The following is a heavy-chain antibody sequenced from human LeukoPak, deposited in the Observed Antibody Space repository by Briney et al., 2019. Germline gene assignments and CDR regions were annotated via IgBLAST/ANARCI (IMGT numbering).Heavy chain of an antibody. D-gene: IGHD3-10*01. CDR3: ARVRFGALDY. V-gene: IGHV3-53*01. CDR2: THSDGST. Sequence: GGSLRLSCAASGFTFSSYSMNWVRQAPGKGLEWVSITHSDGSTYSVDSVKGRFTISRDNFRNTLYLQMNSLRAEDTAVYYCARVRFGALDYWGQGALVFVSS. J-gene: IGHJ4*02. CDR1: GFTFSSYS.